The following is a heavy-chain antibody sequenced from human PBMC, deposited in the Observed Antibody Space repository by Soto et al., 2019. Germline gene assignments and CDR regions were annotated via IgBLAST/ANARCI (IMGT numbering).Heavy chain of an antibody. CDR2: INHSGST. D-gene: IGHD6-6*01. Sequence: PSETLSLTCAVYGGSFSCYYWSWIRQPPGKGLEWIGEINHSGSTNYNPSLKSRVTISVDTSKNQFSLKLSSVTAADTAVYYCARGLEYSSSFYYFDYWGQGTLVTVSS. V-gene: IGHV4-34*01. CDR3: ARGLEYSSSFYYFDY. J-gene: IGHJ4*02. CDR1: GGSFSCYY.